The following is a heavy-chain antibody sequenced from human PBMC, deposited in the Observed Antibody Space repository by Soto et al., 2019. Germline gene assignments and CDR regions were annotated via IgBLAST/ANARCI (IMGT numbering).Heavy chain of an antibody. Sequence: GGSLRLSCAASGFTFSSYSMNWVRQAPGKGLEWVSSISSSSYIYYADSVKGRFTISRDNAKNSLYLQMNSLRAEDTAVYYCARLYGDYGAFDIWGQGTMVTVSS. J-gene: IGHJ3*02. CDR3: ARLYGDYGAFDI. CDR1: GFTFSSYS. D-gene: IGHD4-17*01. V-gene: IGHV3-21*01. CDR2: ISSSSYI.